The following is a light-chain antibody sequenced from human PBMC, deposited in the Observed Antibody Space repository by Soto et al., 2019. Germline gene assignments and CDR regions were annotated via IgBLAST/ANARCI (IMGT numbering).Light chain of an antibody. CDR2: RTS. Sequence: QAVVTQEPSLTASPGGTGTLTCASSTGAVXSGYYPNGFQQKPGQAPRALIYRTSNKTAWTPARFTGSLLGGKAALTLSVGQPEAQAEYYCLLYYGVAYVYGTATKVTVL. CDR3: LLYYGVAYV. J-gene: IGLJ1*01. V-gene: IGLV7-43*01. CDR1: TGAVXSGYY.